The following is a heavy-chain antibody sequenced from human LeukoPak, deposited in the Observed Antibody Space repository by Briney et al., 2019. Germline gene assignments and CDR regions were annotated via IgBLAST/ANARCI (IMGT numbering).Heavy chain of an antibody. Sequence: GGSLRLSCAASGFTFSSYAMSWVRQAPGKGLEWVSAISGSGGSTYYADSVKGRFTIFRDNSKNTLYLQMNSLRAEDTAVYYCAKDHDSSSWYTPYYFDYWGQGTLVTVSS. J-gene: IGHJ4*02. D-gene: IGHD6-13*01. CDR1: GFTFSSYA. CDR2: ISGSGGST. V-gene: IGHV3-23*01. CDR3: AKDHDSSSWYTPYYFDY.